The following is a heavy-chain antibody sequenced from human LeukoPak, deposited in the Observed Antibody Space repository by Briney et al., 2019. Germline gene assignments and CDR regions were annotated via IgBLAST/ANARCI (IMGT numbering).Heavy chain of an antibody. Sequence: SETLSLTCAVYGGSFSGYYWSWIRQPPGKGLEWIGEINHSGSTNYNPSLKSRVTISVDTSKNQFSLKLSSVTAADTAVYYCARDTLRGIHWGQGTLGTVSS. CDR2: INHSGST. V-gene: IGHV4-34*01. D-gene: IGHD3-16*01. CDR1: GGSFSGYY. CDR3: ARDTLRGIH. J-gene: IGHJ4*02.